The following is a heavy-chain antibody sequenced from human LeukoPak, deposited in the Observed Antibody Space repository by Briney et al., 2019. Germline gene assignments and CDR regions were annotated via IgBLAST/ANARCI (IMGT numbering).Heavy chain of an antibody. CDR1: GFTFSSYA. CDR3: AKGIAVAFYYYGMDV. D-gene: IGHD6-19*01. V-gene: IGHV3-23*01. J-gene: IGHJ6*02. CDR2: ISGSGGST. Sequence: GGSLRLSCAASGFTFSSYAMSWVRQAPGKGLEWVSAISGSGGSTYYADSVKGRFTISRDNSKNTLYLQMNSLRAEDTAAYYCAKGIAVAFYYYGMDVWGQGTTVTVSS.